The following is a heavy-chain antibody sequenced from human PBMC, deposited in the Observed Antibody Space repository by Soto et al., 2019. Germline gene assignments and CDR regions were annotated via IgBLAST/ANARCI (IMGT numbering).Heavy chain of an antibody. V-gene: IGHV4-59*01. CDR2: IYNSGRGST. Sequence: PSETLSLTCSVSGSSMTTYYWHWIRQAPGKGLEWIGFIYNSGRGSTGSNPSLSSRVTFSIETSKNQFSLKLDSVTAADTAVYYCARDQNRGLPYSSGLNPVVLYGMDVWGQGTTVTVSS. D-gene: IGHD6-19*01. J-gene: IGHJ6*02. CDR3: ARDQNRGLPYSSGLNPVVLYGMDV. CDR1: GSSMTTYY.